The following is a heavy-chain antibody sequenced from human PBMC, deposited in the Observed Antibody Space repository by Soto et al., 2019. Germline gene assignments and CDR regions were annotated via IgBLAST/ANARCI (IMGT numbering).Heavy chain of an antibody. CDR2: TYYRSKWYN. V-gene: IGHV6-1*01. Sequence: PSQTLSLTCAISGDSFSSNSAALNWIRQSPSRDLEWLGRTYYRSKWYNDYAVSVKSRITINPDTSKNQFSLQLNSVTPEDTAVYYCARARKQLVRGGLNAFDIWGQGTMVTVSS. D-gene: IGHD6-6*01. CDR3: ARARKQLVRGGLNAFDI. J-gene: IGHJ3*02. CDR1: GDSFSSNSAA.